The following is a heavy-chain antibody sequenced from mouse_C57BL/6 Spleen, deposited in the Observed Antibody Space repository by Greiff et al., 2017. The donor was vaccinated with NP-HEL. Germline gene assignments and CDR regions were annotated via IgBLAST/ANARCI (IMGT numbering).Heavy chain of an antibody. J-gene: IGHJ1*03. CDR2: IYPGDGDT. Sequence: QLQQSGAELVKPGASVKISCKASGSAFSSYWMNWVKQRPGKGLEWIGQIYPGDGDTNYNGKFKGKATLTEDKSSSTAYMQFSSLPSEGSAVYVCARSSNYPWYVDVWGTGTTVTVSS. V-gene: IGHV1-80*01. CDR1: GSAFSSYW. CDR3: ARSSNYPWYVDV. D-gene: IGHD2-5*01.